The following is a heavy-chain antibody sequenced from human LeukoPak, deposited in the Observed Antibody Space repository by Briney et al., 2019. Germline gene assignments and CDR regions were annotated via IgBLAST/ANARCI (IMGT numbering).Heavy chain of an antibody. CDR1: GFTFSSYA. CDR3: AKGSFGDPRDYYYYYYMDA. J-gene: IGHJ6*03. D-gene: IGHD4-17*01. Sequence: GGSLRLSCAASGFTFSSYAMSWVRQAPGKGLEWVSAISGSGGSTYYADSVKGRFTISRDNSKNTLYLQMNSLRAEDTAVYYCAKGSFGDPRDYYYYYYMDAWGKGTTVTVSS. CDR2: ISGSGGST. V-gene: IGHV3-23*01.